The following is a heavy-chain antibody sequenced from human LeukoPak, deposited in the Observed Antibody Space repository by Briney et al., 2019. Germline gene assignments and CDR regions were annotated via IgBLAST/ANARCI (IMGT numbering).Heavy chain of an antibody. J-gene: IGHJ4*02. D-gene: IGHD3-16*02. V-gene: IGHV1-18*01. CDR1: GYTFTSYG. Sequence: GASVKVSCKASGYTFTSYGISWVRQAPGQGLEWMGWISTYNGNTNYAQKLQGRVTMTTDTSTSTAYMELRSLRPDDTAVYYCARDHDYVWGSYRCTKYFEYWGQGTLVTVSS. CDR3: ARDHDYVWGSYRCTKYFEY. CDR2: ISTYNGNT.